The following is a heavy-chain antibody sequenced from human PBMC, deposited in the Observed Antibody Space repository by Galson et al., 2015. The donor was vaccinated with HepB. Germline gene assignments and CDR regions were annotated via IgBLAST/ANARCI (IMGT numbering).Heavy chain of an antibody. CDR3: VKDGLYLTSGIHSNGFDV. J-gene: IGHJ6*02. V-gene: IGHV3-30*18. D-gene: IGHD3-10*01. CDR1: GFRFHSYG. Sequence: SLRLSCAGSGFRFHSYGIHWVRQSPGKGLEWISFISYDVTNKYYADSVKGRFSISRDNSKNTLSLQMHGLRPDDTAVYFCVKDGLYLTSGIHSNGFDVWGQGATVIVSS. CDR2: ISYDVTNK.